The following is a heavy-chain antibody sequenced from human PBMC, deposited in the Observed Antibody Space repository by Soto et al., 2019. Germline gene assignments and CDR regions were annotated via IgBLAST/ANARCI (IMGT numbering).Heavy chain of an antibody. CDR3: ARDSLPSRGYYYYYGMDV. D-gene: IGHD6-13*01. V-gene: IGHV3-21*01. CDR1: GFTFSSYS. Sequence: GGSLRLSCAASGFTFSSYSMNWVRQAPGKGLEWVSSISSSRSYIYYADSVKGRFTISRDNAKNSMYLQMKSMRAEDTAVYYCARDSLPSRGYYYYYGMDVWGQGTTVTVSS. CDR2: ISSSRSYI. J-gene: IGHJ6*02.